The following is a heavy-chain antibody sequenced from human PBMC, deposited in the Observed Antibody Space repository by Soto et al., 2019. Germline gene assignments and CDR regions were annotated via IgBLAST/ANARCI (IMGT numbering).Heavy chain of an antibody. Sequence: ASVKVSCKASGYTFTGHYIHWVRQAPEQGPEWMGEIGPESGATRYAQRFQGRVTMTRDMSITTVYMELNNLSPDDTAVYYCGRGRSAKIVVLXWGQGTPVTVSX. CDR2: IGPESGAT. V-gene: IGHV1-2*02. D-gene: IGHD1-26*01. CDR1: GYTFTGHY. J-gene: IGHJ4*02. CDR3: GRGRSAKIVVLX.